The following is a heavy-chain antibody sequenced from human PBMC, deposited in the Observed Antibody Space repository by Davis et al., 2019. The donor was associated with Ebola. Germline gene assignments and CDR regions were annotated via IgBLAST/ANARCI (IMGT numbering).Heavy chain of an antibody. J-gene: IGHJ4*02. Sequence: GESLKISCAASGFTFSSYAMHWVRQAPGKGLEWVAVISYDGSNKYYADSVKGRFTISRDNSKNTLYLQMNSLRAEDTAVYYCARENSGSYSFDYWGQGTLVTVSS. CDR3: ARENSGSYSFDY. D-gene: IGHD1-26*01. V-gene: IGHV3-30-3*01. CDR1: GFTFSSYA. CDR2: ISYDGSNK.